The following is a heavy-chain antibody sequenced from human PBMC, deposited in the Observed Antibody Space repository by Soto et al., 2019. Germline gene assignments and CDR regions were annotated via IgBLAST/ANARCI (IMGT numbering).Heavy chain of an antibody. J-gene: IGHJ6*02. Sequence: EVQLLESGGGLVQPGGSLRLSCAASGFPLSTYGMTWVRQAPGKRLEWVSAITGTGGNTYYVDSVKGRFTSSRDNSKNSLYLQMNSLRVEDTAVYYCARIRGYWYGLDVWGQGTTVTVSS. CDR1: GFPLSTYG. CDR3: ARIRGYWYGLDV. V-gene: IGHV3-23*01. CDR2: ITGTGGNT.